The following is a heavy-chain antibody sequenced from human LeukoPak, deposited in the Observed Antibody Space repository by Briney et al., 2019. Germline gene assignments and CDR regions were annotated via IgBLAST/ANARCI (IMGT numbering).Heavy chain of an antibody. CDR2: ISGSRGST. J-gene: IGHJ4*02. CDR3: ASLRTYYYDSSGYY. V-gene: IGHV3-23*01. CDR1: GFTFSSYA. Sequence: GGSLRLSCAASGFTFSSYAMSWVRQAPGEGLEWVSAISGSRGSTYYADSVKGRFTISRDNSKNTLYLQMNSLRAEDTAVYYCASLRTYYYDSSGYYWGQGTLVTVSS. D-gene: IGHD3-22*01.